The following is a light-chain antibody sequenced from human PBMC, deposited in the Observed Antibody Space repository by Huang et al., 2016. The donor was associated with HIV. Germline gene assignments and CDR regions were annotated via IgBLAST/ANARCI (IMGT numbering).Light chain of an antibody. CDR1: QSVGGGF. CDR3: HQYGSSKAT. Sequence: VLTQSPGSVSVSLGDRVTVSCRASQSVGGGFLAWYQQKAGQSPRLLVYGTSIRASGIPSRFSGSGSGTEFTLTISRLEPEDFGVYYCHQYGSSKATFGQGTKVDI. J-gene: IGKJ1*01. CDR2: GTS. V-gene: IGKV3-20*01.